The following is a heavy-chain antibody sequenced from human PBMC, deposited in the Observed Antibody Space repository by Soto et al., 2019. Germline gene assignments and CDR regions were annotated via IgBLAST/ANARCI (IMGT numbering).Heavy chain of an antibody. Sequence: ITLKESGPTLMKPTQTLTLTCPFSGFSLSTSGVGVGWIRQPPGKALEWRALIYWDDDKRYSPSLKSRVTITKDTSKNQLGLTMTNMAPVDTDTYHGAHRSSAGCRNWGQGTLVTVSS. J-gene: IGHJ4*02. V-gene: IGHV2-5*02. CDR1: GFSLSTSGVG. CDR3: AHRSSAGCRN. D-gene: IGHD6-13*01. CDR2: IYWDDDK.